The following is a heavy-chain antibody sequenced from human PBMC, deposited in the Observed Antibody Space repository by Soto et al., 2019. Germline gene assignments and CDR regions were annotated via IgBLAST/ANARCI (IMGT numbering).Heavy chain of an antibody. CDR2: IWYDGSNK. CDR3: ARDLLYDSSGYYIDH. V-gene: IGHV3-33*01. Sequence: GGSLRLSCAASGFTFSSYGMHWVRQAPGKGLEWVAVIWYDGSNKYYADSVKGRFTISRDNSKNTLYLQMNSLRAEDTAVYYCARDLLYDSSGYYIDHWGPGTQVTVSS. D-gene: IGHD3-22*01. J-gene: IGHJ4*02. CDR1: GFTFSSYG.